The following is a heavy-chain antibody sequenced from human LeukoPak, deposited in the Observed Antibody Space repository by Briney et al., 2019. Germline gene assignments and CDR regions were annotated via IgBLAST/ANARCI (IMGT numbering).Heavy chain of an antibody. D-gene: IGHD1-26*01. CDR3: AKSDYKNWFDP. CDR2: MYTSGRT. V-gene: IGHV4-4*07. J-gene: IGHJ5*02. Sequence: SETLSLTCSVSGGPMSSYYWSWIRQPAGKGLEWIGHMYTSGRTNYNPSLKSRVTMSLDTSKNQFSLKLNSVTAADTAVYYCAKSDYKNWFDPWGQGTLVTVSS. CDR1: GGPMSSYY.